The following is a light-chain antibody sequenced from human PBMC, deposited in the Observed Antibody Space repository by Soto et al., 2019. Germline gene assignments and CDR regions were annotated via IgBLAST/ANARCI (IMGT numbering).Light chain of an antibody. CDR3: SAYTGGSTYWV. Sequence: QSALTQPASVSGSPGQSITISCTGTSSDVGAYHYVSWYQQYPGKAPKLVIYEVTNRPSGVSNRFSGYKSGNTVSLTISGLQAEDEADYHCSAYTGGSTYWVFGGGTKLTVL. CDR2: EVT. V-gene: IGLV2-14*01. CDR1: SSDVGAYHY. J-gene: IGLJ3*02.